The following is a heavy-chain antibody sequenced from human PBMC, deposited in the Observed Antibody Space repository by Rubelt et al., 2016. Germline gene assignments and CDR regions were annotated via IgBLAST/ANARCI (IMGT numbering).Heavy chain of an antibody. V-gene: IGHV4-34*01. CDR1: GGSFSGYY. D-gene: IGHD3-10*01. J-gene: IGHJ5*02. Sequence: QVQLQQWGAGLLKPSETLSLTCAVYGGSFSGYYWSWIRQPPGKGLEWIGAINHSGSTNYNPSLKSRGTISVDTSKNQCALKLSSVTAADTAVYYCARGGRYYGSGSYQRHNWFDPWDQGTLVTVSS. CDR2: INHSGST. CDR3: ARGGRYYGSGSYQRHNWFDP.